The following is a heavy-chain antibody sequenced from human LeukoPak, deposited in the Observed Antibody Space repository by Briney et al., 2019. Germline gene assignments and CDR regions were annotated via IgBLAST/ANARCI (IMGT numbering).Heavy chain of an antibody. CDR2: IIPIFGTA. D-gene: IGHD3-3*01. CDR3: ARSSYDFWSGYLYYYYYYYMDV. Sequence: SVKVSCKASGGTFSSYAISWVRQAPGQGLEWMGGIIPIFGTANYAQKFQGRVTITADESTSTAYMELNSLRSEDTAVYYCARSSYDFWSGYLYYYYYYYMDVWGKGTTVTVSS. CDR1: GGTFSSYA. J-gene: IGHJ6*03. V-gene: IGHV1-69*13.